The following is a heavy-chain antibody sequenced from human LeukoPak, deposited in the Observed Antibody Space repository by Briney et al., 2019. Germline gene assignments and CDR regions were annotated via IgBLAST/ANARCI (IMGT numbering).Heavy chain of an antibody. CDR1: GGSISSSSYY. V-gene: IGHV4-39*07. Sequence: SETLSLTCTVSGGSISSSSYYWGWIRQPPGKGLEWIGRIYTSGSTYYNPSLKSRVTVSVDTSKNQFSLKLSSVTAADTAVYYCARDGNWFDPWGQGTLVTVSS. CDR3: ARDGNWFDP. CDR2: IYTSGST. J-gene: IGHJ5*02.